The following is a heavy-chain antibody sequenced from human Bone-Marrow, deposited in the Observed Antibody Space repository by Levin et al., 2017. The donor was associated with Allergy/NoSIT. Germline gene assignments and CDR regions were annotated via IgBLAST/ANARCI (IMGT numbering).Heavy chain of an antibody. D-gene: IGHD3-22*01. J-gene: IGHJ6*02. V-gene: IGHV3-15*01. CDR3: TTVSPYYYDSSSFYFRHFYYYGMDV. Sequence: KAGGSLRLSCAVSGLAFNNAWMNWVRRAPGKGLEWVGRIKSNVDGGTADYAATVNGRFTISRDDSRNTLSLQMNSLKTEDSAVYYCTTVSPYYYDSSSFYFRHFYYYGMDVWGQGTTVTVSS. CDR1: GLAFNNAW. CDR2: IKSNVDGGTA.